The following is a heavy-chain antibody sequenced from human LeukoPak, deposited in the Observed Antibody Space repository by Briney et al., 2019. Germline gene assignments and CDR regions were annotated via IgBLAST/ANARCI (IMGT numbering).Heavy chain of an antibody. CDR1: GGSISSYY. Sequence: PSETLSLTCTVSGGSISSYYWTWIRQPPGKGLEWIGFISYSGNTNYNPSLKSRVTISLDTSKNQFSLKLISVTAADTAVYYCARGVGSGYTDYWGQGALVTVSS. CDR2: ISYSGNT. D-gene: IGHD3-22*01. J-gene: IGHJ4*02. CDR3: ARGVGSGYTDY. V-gene: IGHV4-59*01.